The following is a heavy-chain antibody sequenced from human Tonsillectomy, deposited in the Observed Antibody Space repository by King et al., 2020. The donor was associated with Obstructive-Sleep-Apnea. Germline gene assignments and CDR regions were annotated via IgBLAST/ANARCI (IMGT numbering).Heavy chain of an antibody. Sequence: VQLVESGGGLVQSGRSLRLSCAASGFTIDDYAMHWVRQAPGKGLEWVSGISWKSGRIGYADSVKGRFTISRDNAKNSLYLQMSRLRPEDTALYYCAKSDFVTSAWLDYWGQGTLVTVSS. V-gene: IGHV3-9*01. CDR2: ISWKSGRI. J-gene: IGHJ4*02. CDR3: AKSDFVTSAWLDY. D-gene: IGHD6-19*01. CDR1: GFTIDDYA.